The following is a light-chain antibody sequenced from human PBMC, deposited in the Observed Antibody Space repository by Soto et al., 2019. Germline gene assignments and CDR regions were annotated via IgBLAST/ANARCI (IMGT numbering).Light chain of an antibody. J-gene: IGKJ2*01. CDR3: HQYESLPYN. Sequence: DIQMTQSPSSLSASVGDRVTITCRASHDISNYFNWYQQKPGKAPELMIYDASNLQTGVPSRFRGGGSGTHFTLTITNLQPEDAATYFCHQYESLPYNFGQGTKVDIK. CDR1: HDISNY. V-gene: IGKV1-33*01. CDR2: DAS.